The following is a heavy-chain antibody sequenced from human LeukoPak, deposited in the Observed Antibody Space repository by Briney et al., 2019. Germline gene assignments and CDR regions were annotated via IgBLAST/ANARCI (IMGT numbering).Heavy chain of an antibody. Sequence: GGSLRLSCAASGFTFSSYAMSWVRQAPAKGQEWVSAISGSGGSTYYADPVKGRFTIPRDNSKNTLYLQMNSLRAEDTAVYYCAKDVGLYYCGSGSYLGYFDLWGRGTLVTVSS. J-gene: IGHJ2*01. CDR3: AKDVGLYYCGSGSYLGYFDL. V-gene: IGHV3-23*01. D-gene: IGHD3-10*01. CDR2: ISGSGGST. CDR1: GFTFSSYA.